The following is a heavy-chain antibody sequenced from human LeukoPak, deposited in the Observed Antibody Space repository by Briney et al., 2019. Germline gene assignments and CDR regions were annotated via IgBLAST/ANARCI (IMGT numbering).Heavy chain of an antibody. D-gene: IGHD6-13*01. CDR3: ARELMGSSWYQD. V-gene: IGHV1-3*01. Sequence: GASVRVSCKASGYTFTSYAMHWVRQAPGQRLEWMGWINAGNGNTKYSQKFQGRVTITRDTSASTAYMELSSLRSEDTAVYYCARELMGSSWYQDWGQGTLVTVSS. J-gene: IGHJ4*02. CDR1: GYTFTSYA. CDR2: INAGNGNT.